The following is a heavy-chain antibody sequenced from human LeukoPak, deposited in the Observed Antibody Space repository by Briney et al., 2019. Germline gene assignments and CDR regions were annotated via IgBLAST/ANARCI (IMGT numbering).Heavy chain of an antibody. CDR2: MNPNSGNT. CDR3: ARGSFYSGSGTYAFDI. V-gene: IGHV1-8*03. J-gene: IGHJ3*02. Sequence: ASVKVSCKASGYTFTSYDINWVRQATGQGLEWMGWMNPNSGNTGYAQKFQGRVTITRNTSISTAYMELSSLRSEDTAVYYCARGSFYSGSGTYAFDIWGQGTMVTVSS. CDR1: GYTFTSYD. D-gene: IGHD3-10*01.